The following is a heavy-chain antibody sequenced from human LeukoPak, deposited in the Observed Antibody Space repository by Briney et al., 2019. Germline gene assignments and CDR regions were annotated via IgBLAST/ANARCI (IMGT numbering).Heavy chain of an antibody. V-gene: IGHV3-73*01. D-gene: IGHD3-22*01. CDR2: IRSKPNSYAT. J-gene: IGHJ4*02. CDR3: TRHREGYYYDSSGLDY. CDR1: GFTFSGSA. Sequence: PGGSLRLSCVASGFTFSGSAMHWVRQASGKGLEWVGRIRSKPNSYATAYAASVKDRFTISRDDSKNMAYLQMNSLKTEDTAVYYCTRHREGYYYDSSGLDYWGQGTLVTVSS.